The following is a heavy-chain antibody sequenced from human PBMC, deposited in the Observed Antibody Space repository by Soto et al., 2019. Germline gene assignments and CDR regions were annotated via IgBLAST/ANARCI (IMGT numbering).Heavy chain of an antibody. D-gene: IGHD3-3*01. J-gene: IGHJ6*03. CDR2: IKQDGSEK. CDR1: GFTFSSYC. V-gene: IGHV3-7*01. CDR3: AVYDFWSGYRNYYYYYMDV. Sequence: EVQLVESGGGLVQPGGSLRLSCAASGFTFSSYCMSWVRQAPGKGLEWVANIKQDGSEKYYVDSVKGRFTISRDNAKNSLYLQMNSLRAEDTAVYYCAVYDFWSGYRNYYYYYMDVWGKGTTVTVSS.